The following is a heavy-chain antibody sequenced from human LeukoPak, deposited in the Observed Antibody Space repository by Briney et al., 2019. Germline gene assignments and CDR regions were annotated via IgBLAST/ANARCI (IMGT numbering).Heavy chain of an antibody. D-gene: IGHD3-22*01. J-gene: IGHJ4*02. Sequence: PGGSLRLSCAASGFTFSSYEMNWVRQAPGKGLEWVSYISSSGSTIYYADSVEGRFTISRDNAKNSLYLQMNSLRAEDTAVYYCARDRGNYYDSSGYYPGFDYWGQGTLVTVSS. V-gene: IGHV3-48*03. CDR1: GFTFSSYE. CDR2: ISSSGSTI. CDR3: ARDRGNYYDSSGYYPGFDY.